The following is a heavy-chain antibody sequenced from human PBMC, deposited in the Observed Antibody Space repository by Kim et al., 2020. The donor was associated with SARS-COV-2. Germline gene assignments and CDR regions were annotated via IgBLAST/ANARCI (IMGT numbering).Heavy chain of an antibody. CDR1: GFTFSSYG. CDR3: AKRQAGGWYVIDC. J-gene: IGHJ4*02. CDR2: IGASGNT. V-gene: IGHV3-23*01. Sequence: GGSLRLSCAASGFTFSSYGVSWVRQAPGKGPEWVSVIGASGNTYYGDSVKGRFTISRDNSKNTLYLQMNSLRADDTAVYYCAKRQAGGWYVIDCWGQGTLVTVSS. D-gene: IGHD6-19*01.